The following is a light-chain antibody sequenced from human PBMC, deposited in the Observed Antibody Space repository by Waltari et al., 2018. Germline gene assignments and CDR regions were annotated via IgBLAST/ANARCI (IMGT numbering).Light chain of an antibody. Sequence: QSALTQPRSVSGSPGQSVTISCTGTSSDDGGYNYVSWYQQHPGKPPKLMIYDVSKRPSGVPDRFSGSKSGNTASLTISGLQAEDEADYYCCSYAGSYTGVFGGGTKLTVL. J-gene: IGLJ2*01. CDR1: SSDDGGYNY. CDR2: DVS. V-gene: IGLV2-11*01. CDR3: CSYAGSYTGV.